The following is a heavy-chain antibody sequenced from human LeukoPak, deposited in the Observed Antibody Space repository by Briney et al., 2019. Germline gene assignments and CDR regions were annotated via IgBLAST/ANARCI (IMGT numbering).Heavy chain of an antibody. Sequence: NPSETLSLTCTVSGYSISSGYYWGWIRQPPGKGLEWIGSIYHSGSTYYNPSLKSRVTISVDTSKNQFSLKLSSVTAADTAVYYCATGGDYSNSNDYWGQGTLVTVSS. D-gene: IGHD4-11*01. J-gene: IGHJ4*02. V-gene: IGHV4-38-2*02. CDR2: IYHSGST. CDR1: GYSISSGYY. CDR3: ATGGDYSNSNDY.